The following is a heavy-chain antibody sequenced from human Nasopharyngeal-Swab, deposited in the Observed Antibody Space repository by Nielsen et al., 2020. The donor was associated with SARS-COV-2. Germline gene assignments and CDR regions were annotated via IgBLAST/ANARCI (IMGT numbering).Heavy chain of an antibody. CDR2: INPSGGST. V-gene: IGHV1-46*01. J-gene: IGHJ4*02. CDR1: GYTFTSYY. D-gene: IGHD3-3*01. CDR3: ARDGVLTIFGVWRAPGSEYYFDY. Sequence: ASVKVFCKASGYTFTSYYMHWVRQAPGQGLEWMGIINPSGGSTSYAQKFQGRVTMTRDTSTSTVYMELSSLRSEDAAVYYCARDGVLTIFGVWRAPGSEYYFDYWGQGTLVTVSS.